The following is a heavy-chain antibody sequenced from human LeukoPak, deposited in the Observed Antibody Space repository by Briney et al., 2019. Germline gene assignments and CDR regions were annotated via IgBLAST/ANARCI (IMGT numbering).Heavy chain of an antibody. CDR2: INTDGSSP. J-gene: IGHJ6*03. Sequence: GGSLRLSCAASGFTFSAYWMHWVRQAPGKGLVWVSRINTDGSSPTYAASVKGRFTISRDNAKNTLYLQMNSLTAEDTAVYYCAKTPGAAAVDYCYYYMDVWGKGTTVTVSS. D-gene: IGHD6-13*01. CDR3: AKTPGAAAVDYCYYYMDV. CDR1: GFTFSAYW. V-gene: IGHV3-74*01.